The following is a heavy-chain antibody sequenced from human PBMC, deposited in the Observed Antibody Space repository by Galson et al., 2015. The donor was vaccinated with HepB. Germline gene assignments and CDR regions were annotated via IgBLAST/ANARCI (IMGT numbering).Heavy chain of an antibody. Sequence: SLRLSCAASGFAFSSYCMNWVRQAPGHGLEWVSYISDNSSYFFYSDSVKGRFTISRDNAKNSLSLQMNSLRADDTAVYYCAREIMSTDYDYYGMDVWGQGTTVTVSS. D-gene: IGHD3-16*01. CDR2: ISDNSSYF. J-gene: IGHJ6*02. CDR1: GFAFSSYC. V-gene: IGHV3-21*06. CDR3: AREIMSTDYDYYGMDV.